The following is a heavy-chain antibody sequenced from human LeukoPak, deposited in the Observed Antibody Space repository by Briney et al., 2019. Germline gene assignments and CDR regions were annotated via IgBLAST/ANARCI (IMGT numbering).Heavy chain of an antibody. CDR2: ISPGGGPT. V-gene: IGHV3-23*01. J-gene: IGHJ4*02. CDR3: AKDGAWLRFDD. D-gene: IGHD5-12*01. CDR1: GFTVSSNY. Sequence: GGSLRLSCAASGFTVSSNYMSWVRQAPGKGLEWVSGISPGGGPTHYADSVRGRFTISRDDSKNTLYLQMKNLRAEDTAVYYCAKDGAWLRFDDWGQGILVTVSS.